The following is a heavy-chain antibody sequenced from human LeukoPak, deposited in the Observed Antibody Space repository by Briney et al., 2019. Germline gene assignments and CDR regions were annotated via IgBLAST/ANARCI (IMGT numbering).Heavy chain of an antibody. Sequence: SETLSLTCAAYGGSFSGYYWSWIRQPPGKGLERIGEINHSGSTNYNPSLKSRVTISVDTSKNQFSLMLSSVTAADTAVYYCARGFGTISYYYGMDVWGQGTTVTVSS. CDR1: GGSFSGYY. CDR2: INHSGST. V-gene: IGHV4-34*01. J-gene: IGHJ6*02. CDR3: ARGFGTISYYYGMDV. D-gene: IGHD3-10*01.